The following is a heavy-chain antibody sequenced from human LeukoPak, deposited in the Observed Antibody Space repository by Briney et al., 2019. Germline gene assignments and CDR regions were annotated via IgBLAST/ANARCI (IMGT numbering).Heavy chain of an antibody. J-gene: IGHJ6*02. CDR2: ISGSGVTT. V-gene: IGHV3-23*01. D-gene: IGHD2/OR15-2a*01. CDR3: AKGGRILLKNFGLDV. CDR1: GFTFYSHV. Sequence: GGSLRLSCVASGFTFYSHVMSWVRQAPGMGLEWVSAISGSGVTTFYADSVKGRFTISRDNSKNTLYLQMNSLRAEDTAVYYCAKGGRILLKNFGLDVWGQGTTVTVSS.